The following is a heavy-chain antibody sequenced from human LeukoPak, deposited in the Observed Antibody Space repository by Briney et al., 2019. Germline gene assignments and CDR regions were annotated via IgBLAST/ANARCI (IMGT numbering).Heavy chain of an antibody. V-gene: IGHV1-8*01. D-gene: IGHD3-10*01. CDR2: MNPNSGNT. Sequence: ASVKVSCKASGYTFTSYDINWVRQATGQGLEWMGWMNPNSGNTGYAQKFQGRVTMTRNTSISTAYMELSSLRSEDTTVYYCATQDVGSGSYGYYYGMDVWGQGTTVTVSS. CDR1: GYTFTSYD. CDR3: ATQDVGSGSYGYYYGMDV. J-gene: IGHJ6*02.